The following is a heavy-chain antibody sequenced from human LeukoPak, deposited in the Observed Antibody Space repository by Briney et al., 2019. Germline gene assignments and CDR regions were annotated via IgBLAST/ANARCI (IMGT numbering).Heavy chain of an antibody. D-gene: IGHD6-13*01. CDR1: GYTLTELS. Sequence: ASVKVSCKVSGYTLTELSMHWVRQAPGKGLEWMGGFDPEDGDTIYAQKFQGRVTMTEDTSTDAAYMELNSLISEDTAVYYCATGLAGSSKDYWGQGTLVTVSS. CDR3: ATGLAGSSKDY. J-gene: IGHJ4*02. V-gene: IGHV1-24*01. CDR2: FDPEDGDT.